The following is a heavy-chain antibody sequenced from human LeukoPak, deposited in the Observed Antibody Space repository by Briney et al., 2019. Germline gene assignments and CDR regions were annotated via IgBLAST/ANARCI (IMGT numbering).Heavy chain of an antibody. CDR1: GYTFTSYG. D-gene: IGHD6-19*01. J-gene: IGHJ3*02. CDR3: ARAGYSSGWYRIEAFDI. V-gene: IGHV1-18*01. CDR2: ISAYNGNT. Sequence: ASVKVSCKAPGYTFTSYGISWVRQAPGQGLEWMGWISAYNGNTNYAQKLQGRVTMTTDTSTSTAYMELRSLRSDDTAVYYCARAGYSSGWYRIEAFDIWGQGTMVTVSS.